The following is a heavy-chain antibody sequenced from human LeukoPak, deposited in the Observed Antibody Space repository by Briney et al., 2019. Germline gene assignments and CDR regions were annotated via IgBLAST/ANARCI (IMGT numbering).Heavy chain of an antibody. D-gene: IGHD5-12*01. J-gene: IGHJ4*02. CDR2: IDTSSTTM. CDR3: ASRDSGYESLDY. CDR1: GLTFSKYS. Sequence: PGGSLRLSCAASGLTFSKYSMTWVRQAPGKGLEWVSFIDTSSTTMYYTDSVKGRFTISRDNAKNSLYLQMNSLRAEDTAVYYCASRDSGYESLDYWGQGTLVTVSS. V-gene: IGHV3-48*04.